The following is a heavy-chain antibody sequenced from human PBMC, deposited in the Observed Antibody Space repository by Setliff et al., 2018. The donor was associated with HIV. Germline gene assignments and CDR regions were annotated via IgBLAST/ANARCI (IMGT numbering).Heavy chain of an antibody. J-gene: IGHJ5*02. Sequence: SETLSLTCAVSGYSISSGYYWAWIRQPPGKGLEWIGSMYYTGSTYYNPSLKSRVTISVDTSKNQFSLNLSSVTAADTAVYYCAQEERDAYNYWFDPWGQGTLVTVSS. CDR3: AQEERDAYNYWFDP. V-gene: IGHV4-38-2*01. CDR1: GYSISSGYY. D-gene: IGHD1-1*01. CDR2: MYYTGST.